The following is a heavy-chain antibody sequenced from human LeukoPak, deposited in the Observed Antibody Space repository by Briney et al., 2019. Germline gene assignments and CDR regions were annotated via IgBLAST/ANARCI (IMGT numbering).Heavy chain of an antibody. CDR1: GFTFSRYN. D-gene: IGHD6-19*01. V-gene: IGHV3-48*04. CDR3: ARGLEDNNGWYHLDS. Sequence: GGSLRLSCEGSGFTFSRYNMNWFRQAPGKGLEWVSFIRGSDKSLHYADSVKGRFTISRDDAKSSLSLQMNSLSVEDTAVYYCARGLEDNNGWYHLDSWGQGTLVTVSS. J-gene: IGHJ4*02. CDR2: IRGSDKSL.